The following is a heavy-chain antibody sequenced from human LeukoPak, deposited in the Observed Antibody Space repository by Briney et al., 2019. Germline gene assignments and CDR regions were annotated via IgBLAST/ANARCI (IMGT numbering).Heavy chain of an antibody. D-gene: IGHD3-16*02. V-gene: IGHV1-18*01. J-gene: IGHJ4*02. CDR1: GYTFTSYG. CDR3: ARDNRYYDYVWGSYLYFDY. Sequence: ASVKVSCKASGYTFTSYGISWVRQAPGQGLEWMGWISAYNGNTNYAQELQGRVTMTTDTSTSTAYMELRSLRSDDTAVYYCARDNRYYDYVWGSYLYFDYWGQGTLVTVSS. CDR2: ISAYNGNT.